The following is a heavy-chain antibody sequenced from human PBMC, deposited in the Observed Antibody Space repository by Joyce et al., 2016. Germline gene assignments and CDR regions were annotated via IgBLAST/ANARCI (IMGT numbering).Heavy chain of an antibody. Sequence: QVQLVQSGAEVKKPGASVKVSCKASGYTFSGYYMHWVRQAPGQGLEWMGWINANSGGTNYEQKFQGRVTMTRDTSSSTAYMELRNLRSDDTAMYYCTRDGKATGEYWGQGTLVIVSA. J-gene: IGHJ4*02. CDR2: INANSGGT. D-gene: IGHD1-26*01. V-gene: IGHV1-2*02. CDR3: TRDGKATGEY. CDR1: GYTFSGYY.